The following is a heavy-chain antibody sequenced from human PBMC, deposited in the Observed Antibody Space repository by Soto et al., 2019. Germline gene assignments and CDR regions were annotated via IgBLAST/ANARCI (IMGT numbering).Heavy chain of an antibody. V-gene: IGHV3-21*04. CDR2: ISSTTNYI. D-gene: IGHD6-19*01. CDR3: TTLSWDASDWH. J-gene: IGHJ4*02. Sequence: GGSLRLSCAASGFTFTGYSMNWVRQAPGKGLEWVSSISSTTNYIYYGDSMKGRFTISRGNAKNSLFLQMNSLRADDTAVYYCTTLSWDASDWHWGLGALVTVSS. CDR1: GFTFTGYS.